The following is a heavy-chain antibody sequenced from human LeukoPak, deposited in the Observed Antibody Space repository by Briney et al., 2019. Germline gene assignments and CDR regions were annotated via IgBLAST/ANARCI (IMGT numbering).Heavy chain of an antibody. CDR1: GGSISSYY. Sequence: SETLSLTCTVSGGSISSYYWSWIRQPAGKGLEWIGRIYTSGSTNYNPSLKSRVTMSVDTSKNRFSLKLSSVTAADTAVYYCARGSSSSRKSRYYFDYWGQGTLVTVSS. V-gene: IGHV4-4*07. CDR2: IYTSGST. J-gene: IGHJ4*02. CDR3: ARGSSSSRKSRYYFDY. D-gene: IGHD6-6*01.